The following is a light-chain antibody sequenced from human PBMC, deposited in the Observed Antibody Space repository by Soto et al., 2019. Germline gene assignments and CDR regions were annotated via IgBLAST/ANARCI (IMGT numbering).Light chain of an antibody. CDR2: SNN. CDR1: SSNIGSNT. V-gene: IGLV1-44*01. CDR3: DAWNDSLNAIYV. Sequence: QSVLTQPPSASGTPGQRVTISCSGSSSNIGSNTVNWYQQLAGTAPKLLIYSNNQRPSGVPDRFSGSKPGTSASLAISGLQSEQEADSYCDAWNDSLNAIYVFGNGTKVNVL. J-gene: IGLJ1*01.